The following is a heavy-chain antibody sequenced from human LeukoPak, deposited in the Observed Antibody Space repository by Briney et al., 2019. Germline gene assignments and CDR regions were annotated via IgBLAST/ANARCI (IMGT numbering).Heavy chain of an antibody. V-gene: IGHV3-7*01. CDR1: GIIITSYW. D-gene: IGHD3-16*01. J-gene: IGHJ5*02. Sequence: PGGSLRLSCAASGIIITSYWMSWVRQTPGKGLEWVANIKQDGSEKNYVDSVKGRFTIFRDNARNSLYLQMNGLRAEGTAVYYCASHSYGYNHWGQGTLVIVSS. CDR2: IKQDGSEK. CDR3: ASHSYGYNH.